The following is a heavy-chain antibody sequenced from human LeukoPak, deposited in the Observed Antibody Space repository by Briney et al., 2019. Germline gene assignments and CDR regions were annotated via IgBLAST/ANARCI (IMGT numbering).Heavy chain of an antibody. D-gene: IGHD2-21*02. J-gene: IGHJ6*02. CDR1: GFTFSSYA. V-gene: IGHV3-30-3*01. CDR2: ISYDGSSK. CDR3: AKGTHGGVTANVGGMDV. Sequence: QAGGSLRLSCAASGFTFSSYAMHWVRQAPGKGLEWVAVISYDGSSKYYADSVEGRFTTSRDNSKNTLYLQMNSLRAEDTAVYYCAKGTHGGVTANVGGMDVWGQGTTVTVSS.